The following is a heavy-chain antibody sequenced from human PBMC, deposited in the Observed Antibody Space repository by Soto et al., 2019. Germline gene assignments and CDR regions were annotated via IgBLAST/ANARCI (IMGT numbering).Heavy chain of an antibody. J-gene: IGHJ4*02. D-gene: IGHD6-19*01. Sequence: GASVKVSCKASGGTFSSYTISWVRQAPGQGLEWMGRIIPILGIANYAQKFQGRVTITADKSTSTAYMELSSLRSEDTAVYYCARANSQWLVAFDYWGQGTLVTVSS. CDR2: IIPILGIA. V-gene: IGHV1-69*02. CDR3: ARANSQWLVAFDY. CDR1: GGTFSSYT.